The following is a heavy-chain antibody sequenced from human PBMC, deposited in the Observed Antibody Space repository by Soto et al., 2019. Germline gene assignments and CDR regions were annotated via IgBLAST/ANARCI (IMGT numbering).Heavy chain of an antibody. V-gene: IGHV3-23*01. CDR2: ISGRGGST. CDR3: AKALVGEVGATDY. D-gene: IGHD1-26*01. CDR1: GFTFNNYA. J-gene: IGHJ4*02. Sequence: PGGSLRLSCAASGFTFNNYAMSWVRQAPDKGLEWVSAISGRGGSTYYADSVKGRFTISRDNSKNTLFLQMNSLRAEDTAVYYCAKALVGEVGATDYWGQGTLVTVSS.